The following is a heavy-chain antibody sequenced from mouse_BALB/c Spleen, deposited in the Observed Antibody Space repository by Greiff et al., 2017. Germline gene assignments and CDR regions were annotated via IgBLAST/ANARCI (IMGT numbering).Heavy chain of an antibody. Sequence: EVKLVESGPGLVKPSQSLSLTCTVTGYSITSDYAWNWIRQFPGNKLEWMGYISYSGSTSYNPSLKSRISITRDTSKNQFFLQLNSVTTEDTATYYCARDGGYFDVWGAGTTVTVSS. D-gene: IGHD2-3*01. CDR1: GYSITSDYA. J-gene: IGHJ1*01. CDR2: ISYSGST. CDR3: ARDGGYFDV. V-gene: IGHV3-2*02.